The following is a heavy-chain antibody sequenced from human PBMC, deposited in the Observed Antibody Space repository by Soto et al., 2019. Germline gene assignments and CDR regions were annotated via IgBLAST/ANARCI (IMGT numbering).Heavy chain of an antibody. CDR2: IYYTGSA. Sequence: SENLSVTCTVSGGSVINNNYYWSWIRQPPGKGLEWIGDIYYTGSANYNPSLKSRVTMSVDTSKNQFSLKPSSVTAADTAVYYCARDKSEGFNHLFDYWGQGTLVTVS. CDR1: GGSVINNNYY. J-gene: IGHJ4*02. CDR3: ARDKSEGFNHLFDY. D-gene: IGHD3-3*01. V-gene: IGHV4-61*01.